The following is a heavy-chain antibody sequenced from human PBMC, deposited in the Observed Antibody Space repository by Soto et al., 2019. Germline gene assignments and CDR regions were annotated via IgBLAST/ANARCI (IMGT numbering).Heavy chain of an antibody. CDR3: ASGGSSLNFDS. CDR1: GFTFRSYW. D-gene: IGHD6-6*01. CDR2: INSDGSST. J-gene: IGHJ4*02. Sequence: EVQLVESGGGLVQPGGSLRLSCAASGFTFRSYWMQWVRQAPGKGLVWVSWINSDGSSTSYADSVKGRFTISRDNAKNTLYLQMNSLRPEDTAVYYCASGGSSLNFDSWGQGTLVTVSS. V-gene: IGHV3-74*01.